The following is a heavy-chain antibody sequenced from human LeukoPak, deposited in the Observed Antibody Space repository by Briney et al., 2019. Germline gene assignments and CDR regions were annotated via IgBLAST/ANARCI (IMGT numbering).Heavy chain of an antibody. J-gene: IGHJ4*02. D-gene: IGHD5-12*01. CDR2: ISSRSSYI. CDR1: GFTFSSYS. Sequence: GGSLRLSCAASGFTFSSYSMNWVRQAPGKGLEWVSSISSRSSYIYYTDSVKGRFTISRDNAKNSLYLQMNSLRAEDTALYYCARGSTGGYSGYYATRKNFDYWGQRTLVTVSS. V-gene: IGHV3-21*01. CDR3: ARGSTGGYSGYYATRKNFDY.